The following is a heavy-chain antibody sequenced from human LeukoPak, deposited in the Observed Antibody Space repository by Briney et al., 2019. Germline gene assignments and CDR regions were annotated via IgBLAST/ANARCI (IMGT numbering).Heavy chain of an antibody. J-gene: IGHJ4*02. Sequence: ASVKVSCKASGYTFTSYDINWVRQATGQGLEWMGLMNPNSGNTGYAQKFQGRVTMTRNTSISTAYMELSSLRSEDTAVYYCARYYYDSSGYVFDYWGQGTLVTVSS. CDR1: GYTFTSYD. D-gene: IGHD3-22*01. V-gene: IGHV1-8*01. CDR3: ARYYYDSSGYVFDY. CDR2: MNPNSGNT.